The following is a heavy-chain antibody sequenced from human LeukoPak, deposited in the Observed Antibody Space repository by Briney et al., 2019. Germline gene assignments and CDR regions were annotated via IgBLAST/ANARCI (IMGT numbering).Heavy chain of an antibody. CDR1: GYTLTSYY. J-gene: IGHJ6*03. CDR3: ATHCTNGVCYKAYYMDV. D-gene: IGHD2-8*01. V-gene: IGHV1-2*02. Sequence: ASVKVSCKASGYTLTSYYLHWVRQAPGQGLEWLGWINLNGGGTLSAQKFQGRVTMTRDASISTAYMELSGLRSDDTAVYYCATHCTNGVCYKAYYMDVWGKGTTVTVSS. CDR2: INLNGGGT.